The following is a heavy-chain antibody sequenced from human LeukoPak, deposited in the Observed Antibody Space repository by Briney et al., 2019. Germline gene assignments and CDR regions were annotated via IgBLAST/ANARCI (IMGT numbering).Heavy chain of an antibody. CDR1: GGSVSSGSYY. V-gene: IGHV4-61*01. Sequence: PSETLSLTCTVSGGSVSSGSYYWSWIRQPPGKGLEWIGYIYYSGSTNYNPSLKSRVTISVDTSKNQFSLKLSSVTAADTAVYYCARLPSGSFDYWGQGTLVTVSS. CDR3: ARLPSGSFDY. J-gene: IGHJ4*02. CDR2: IYYSGST. D-gene: IGHD1-26*01.